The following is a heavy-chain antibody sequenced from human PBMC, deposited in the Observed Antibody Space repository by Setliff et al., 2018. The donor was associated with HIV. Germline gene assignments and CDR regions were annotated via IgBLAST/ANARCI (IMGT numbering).Heavy chain of an antibody. CDR1: GGSITSGRYY. CDR2: IYTSGSA. J-gene: IGHJ4*02. CDR3: AREDALTQQFDS. Sequence: SETLSLTCTVSGGSITSGRYYWSWIRQPAGKGLEWIGHIYTSGSANYNPSLKSRVTISLDTSNNQFSLRLSSVTAADTAVYSCAREDALTQQFDSWGQGTLVTVSS. V-gene: IGHV4-61*09. D-gene: IGHD6-13*01.